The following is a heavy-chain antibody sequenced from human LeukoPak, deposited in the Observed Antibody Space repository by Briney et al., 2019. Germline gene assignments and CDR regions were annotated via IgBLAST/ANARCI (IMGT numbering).Heavy chain of an antibody. CDR3: ARESRVYCSSTSCPLNWFDP. Sequence: ASVKVSCKASGGTFSSYAISWVRQAPGQGLEWMGGIIPIFGTANYAQKFQGRVTITADESTSTAYMELSSLRSEATAVYYCARESRVYCSSTSCPLNWFDPWGQGTLVTVSS. CDR2: IIPIFGTA. D-gene: IGHD2-2*01. CDR1: GGTFSSYA. V-gene: IGHV1-69*13. J-gene: IGHJ5*02.